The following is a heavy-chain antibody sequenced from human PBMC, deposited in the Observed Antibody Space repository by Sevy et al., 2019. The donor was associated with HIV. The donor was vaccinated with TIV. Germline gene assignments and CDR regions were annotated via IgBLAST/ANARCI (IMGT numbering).Heavy chain of an antibody. J-gene: IGHJ6*02. Sequence: GGSLRLSCAASGFTFSSYAMHWVRQAPGKGLEWVSYISSSGSTIYYADSVKGRFTISRDNAKNSLYLQMNSLRAEDTAVYYCASLRITIFGVVTLGMDVWGQGTTVTVSS. CDR2: ISSSGSTI. CDR3: ASLRITIFGVVTLGMDV. V-gene: IGHV3-48*03. CDR1: GFTFSSYA. D-gene: IGHD3-3*01.